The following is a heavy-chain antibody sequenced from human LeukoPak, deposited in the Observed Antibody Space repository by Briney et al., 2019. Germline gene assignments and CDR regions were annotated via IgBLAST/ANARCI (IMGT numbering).Heavy chain of an antibody. Sequence: ASVKVSCKASGYTFTSYGISWVRQAPGQGLEWMGWISAYNGNTNYAQKLQGRVTMTTDTSTSTAYMELRSLRSDDTVVYYCARDLPKKDYCSSTSCYYYYGMDVWGQGTTVTVSS. J-gene: IGHJ6*02. CDR2: ISAYNGNT. V-gene: IGHV1-18*01. CDR1: GYTFTSYG. CDR3: ARDLPKKDYCSSTSCYYYYGMDV. D-gene: IGHD2-2*01.